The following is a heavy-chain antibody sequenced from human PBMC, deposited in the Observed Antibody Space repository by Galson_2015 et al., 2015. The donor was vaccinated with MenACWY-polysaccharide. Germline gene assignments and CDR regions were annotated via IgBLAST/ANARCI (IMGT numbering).Heavy chain of an antibody. V-gene: IGHV6-1*01. J-gene: IGHJ4*02. CDR2: TYYRSTWYN. D-gene: IGHD6-13*01. CDR1: GDSVSSYSAT. Sequence: CAISGDSVSSYSATWDWIRQSPSRGLEWLGRTYYRSTWYNDYEFSVRSRIEIKPDTAKNQFSLHLNSVTPEDTAVYYCVRLVGNSWFDYWGQGILVTFSS. CDR3: VRLVGNSWFDY.